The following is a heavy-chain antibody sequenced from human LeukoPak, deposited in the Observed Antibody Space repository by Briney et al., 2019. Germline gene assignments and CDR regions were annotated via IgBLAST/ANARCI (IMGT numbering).Heavy chain of an antibody. Sequence: SETLSLTCTVSGGSISNYYWSWIRQPPGKGLEWIGYISYSGSTNYNPSLKSQVTISVDKSKNQFSLKLSFVTAADTAMYYCARSDYHNSGSHTVFDAFDIWGQGTRVTVSS. CDR1: GGSISNYY. V-gene: IGHV4-59*01. D-gene: IGHD3-10*01. CDR3: ARSDYHNSGSHTVFDAFDI. CDR2: ISYSGST. J-gene: IGHJ3*02.